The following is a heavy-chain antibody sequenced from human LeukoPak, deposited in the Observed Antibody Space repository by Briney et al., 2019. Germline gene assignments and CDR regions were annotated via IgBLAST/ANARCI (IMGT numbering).Heavy chain of an antibody. D-gene: IGHD3-10*01. CDR3: ARYGGSGTYYFDY. J-gene: IGHJ4*02. CDR2: IYDSGST. Sequence: TSETLSLTCAVSGGSISSGGYAWSWIRQPPGKGLEWIGYIYDSGSTHYNPSLKSRVTISVDRSENQFSLKLSSVTAADTAVHYCARYGGSGTYYFDYWGQGTLVTVSS. V-gene: IGHV4-30-2*01. CDR1: GGSISSGGYA.